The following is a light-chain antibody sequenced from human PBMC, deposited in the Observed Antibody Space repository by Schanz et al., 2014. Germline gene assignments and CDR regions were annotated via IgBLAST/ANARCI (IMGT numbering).Light chain of an antibody. Sequence: QSALTQPPSVSGSPGQSVTISCTGTSSDVGGYNYVSWYQQHPGKAPKLMIYDVSNRPSGVSNRFSGSKSGNTASLTISGLQAEDEADYYCCSYVSSSAVLFGGGTKLTVL. CDR3: CSYVSSSAVL. CDR2: DVS. CDR1: SSDVGGYNY. J-gene: IGLJ2*01. V-gene: IGLV2-14*01.